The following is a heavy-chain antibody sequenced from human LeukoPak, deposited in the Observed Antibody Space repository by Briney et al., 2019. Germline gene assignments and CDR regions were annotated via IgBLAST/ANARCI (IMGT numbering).Heavy chain of an antibody. CDR3: ARALRYFDWLSTSPEYNWFDP. Sequence: GGSLRLSCAASGFTFSSYSMSWVRQAPGKGLEWVSYISSRSSTIYYADSVKGRFTISRDNAKNSLYLQMNSLRAEDTAVYYCARALRYFDWLSTSPEYNWFDPWGQGTLVTVSS. CDR2: ISSRSSTI. CDR1: GFTFSSYS. V-gene: IGHV3-48*01. J-gene: IGHJ5*02. D-gene: IGHD3-9*01.